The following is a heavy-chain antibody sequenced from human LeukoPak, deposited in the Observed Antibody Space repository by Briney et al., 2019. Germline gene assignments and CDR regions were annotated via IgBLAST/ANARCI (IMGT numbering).Heavy chain of an antibody. CDR2: IYTSGSP. D-gene: IGHD3-10*01. V-gene: IGHV4-4*07. CDR3: ARETLITMVRGVVNWFDP. CDR1: SGSISSYD. Sequence: SETLSLTCTVSSGSISSYDWSWIRQPAGKGLEWIGRIYTSGSPNYNPSLKSRVTMSVDTSKNQFSLKLSSVTAADTAVYYCARETLITMVRGVVNWFDPWGQGTLVTVSS. J-gene: IGHJ5*02.